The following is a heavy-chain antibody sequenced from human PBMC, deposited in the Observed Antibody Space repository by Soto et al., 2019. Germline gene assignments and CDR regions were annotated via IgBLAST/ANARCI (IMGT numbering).Heavy chain of an antibody. CDR1: GGSISSGGYY. J-gene: IGHJ6*02. CDR2: IYYSGST. V-gene: IGHV4-31*03. CDR3: ARDRRYCSGGSCYAYYYGMDV. D-gene: IGHD2-15*01. Sequence: SETLSLTCTVSGGSISSGGYYWSWIRQHPXKGLEWIGYIYYSGSTYYNPSLKSRVTISVDTSKNQFSLKLSSVTAADTAVHYCARDRRYCSGGSCYAYYYGMDVWGQGTTVTVSS.